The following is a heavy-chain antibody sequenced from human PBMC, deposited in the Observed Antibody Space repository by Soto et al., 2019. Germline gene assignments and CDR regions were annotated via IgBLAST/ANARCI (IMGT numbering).Heavy chain of an antibody. CDR3: AREGRDSAGWYNPEPFDI. CDR1: GYSFSTYG. Sequence: QVQLVPSGAEVKEPGDSVKVSCKASGYSFSTYGISWVRQAPGQGLECMGWVSPYSGDTNYLHNRQGRLTMTTDTSTATAYMELRSLKPDDAAVYYCAREGRDSAGWYNPEPFDIWGKGTMVTVSS. J-gene: IGHJ3*02. V-gene: IGHV1-18*01. CDR2: VSPYSGDT. D-gene: IGHD6-19*01.